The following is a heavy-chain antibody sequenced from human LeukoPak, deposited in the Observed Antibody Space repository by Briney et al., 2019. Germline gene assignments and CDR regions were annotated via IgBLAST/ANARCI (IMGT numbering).Heavy chain of an antibody. Sequence: GGSLRLSCAAYGFTFDDYAMHWVRQAPGKGLEWVSGISWNSGSIGYADSVKGRFTISRDNAKNSLYLQMNSLRAEDMALYYCARSRWEPPTFFDYWGQGTLVTVS. J-gene: IGHJ4*02. CDR1: GFTFDDYA. CDR3: ARSRWEPPTFFDY. D-gene: IGHD1-26*01. CDR2: ISWNSGSI. V-gene: IGHV3-9*03.